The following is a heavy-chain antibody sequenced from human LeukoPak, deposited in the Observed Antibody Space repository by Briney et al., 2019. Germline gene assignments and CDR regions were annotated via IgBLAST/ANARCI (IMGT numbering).Heavy chain of an antibody. Sequence: GGSLRLSCAASGFTFSRHPMHWVRQAPGKGLEWVAVIVYDGSEKYYKESVKGRFTIFRDNSKNTLYLKMDSLRPEDTAVYYCAKDPRTGAVSGIFYFDYWGQGTLLTVSS. D-gene: IGHD6-19*01. CDR2: IVYDGSEK. V-gene: IGHV3-30*04. J-gene: IGHJ4*02. CDR1: GFTFSRHP. CDR3: AKDPRTGAVSGIFYFDY.